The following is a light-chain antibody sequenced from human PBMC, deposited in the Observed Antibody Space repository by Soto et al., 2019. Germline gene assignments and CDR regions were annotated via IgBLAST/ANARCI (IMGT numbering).Light chain of an antibody. CDR1: SSDIGSYNY. CDR2: GVS. Sequence: QSALTQPASVSGSPGQSITISCTGTSSDIGSYNYVSWYQQHPGKAPKFMIYGVSNRPSGVSYRFSGSKSGNTASLTISGLQAEDEADYYCSSYTTSSTWVFGGGTKVTVL. CDR3: SSYTTSSTWV. J-gene: IGLJ3*02. V-gene: IGLV2-14*01.